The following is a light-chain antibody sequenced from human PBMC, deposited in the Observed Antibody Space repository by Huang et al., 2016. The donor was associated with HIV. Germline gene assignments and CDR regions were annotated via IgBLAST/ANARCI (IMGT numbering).Light chain of an antibody. Sequence: DIVMTQSPLSLPVTPGEPASISCRSSQSLLHSNGYNYLNWYVQKPGQSPQLLIYLGSNRASGVPDRFSASGSGTDFTLKISRVEAEDVGVYYCMQTLQTPLTFGGGTKAEIK. V-gene: IGKV2-28*01. CDR2: LGS. CDR3: MQTLQTPLT. J-gene: IGKJ4*01. CDR1: QSLLHSNGYNY.